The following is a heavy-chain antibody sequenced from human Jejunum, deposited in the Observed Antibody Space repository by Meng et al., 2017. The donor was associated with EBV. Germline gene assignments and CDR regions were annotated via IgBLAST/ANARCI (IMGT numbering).Heavy chain of an antibody. V-gene: IGHV1-18*01. CDR3: ARDRSNSDY. D-gene: IGHD5-24*01. CDR1: GYDCINSV. Sequence: VQWVQHGVEVKKHGASVKVSCKASGYDCINSVISWVRQAPGQGLEWMGWISVYRGNTNYAQRFQDRVTLTTNTSTSTVYMELRSLTSDDTAVYYCARDRSNSDYWGQGTLVTVSS. J-gene: IGHJ4*02. CDR2: ISVYRGNT.